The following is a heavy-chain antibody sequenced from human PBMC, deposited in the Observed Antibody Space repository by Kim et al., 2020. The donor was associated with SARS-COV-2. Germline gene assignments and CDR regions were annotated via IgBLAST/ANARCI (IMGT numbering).Heavy chain of an antibody. V-gene: IGHV1-18*01. CDR1: GYTFTSYG. CDR3: ARGRYLPSSGWYFGWFDP. CDR2: ISAYNGNT. Sequence: ASVKVSCKASGYTFTSYGISWVRQAPRQGLEWMGWISAYNGNTNYAQKLQGRVTMTTDTSTSTAYMELRSLRSDDTAVYYCARGRYLPSSGWYFGWFDPWGQGTLVTVSS. D-gene: IGHD6-19*01. J-gene: IGHJ5*02.